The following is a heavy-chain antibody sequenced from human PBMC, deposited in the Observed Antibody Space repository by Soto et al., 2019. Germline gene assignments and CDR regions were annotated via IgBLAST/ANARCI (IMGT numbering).Heavy chain of an antibody. V-gene: IGHV3-23*01. CDR3: AKAYFVWSSEQPYYFDY. D-gene: IGHD3-16*01. Sequence: EVQLLDSGGGLVQPGGSLRLSCAASGFTFSNYAMTWVRQGPGKGLEWVSGISGSGGRSYYADSVKGRFTISRDNPKSTLYLQMNSLRAADTAVYYCAKAYFVWSSEQPYYFDYWGQGTLVTVSS. J-gene: IGHJ4*02. CDR2: ISGSGGRS. CDR1: GFTFSNYA.